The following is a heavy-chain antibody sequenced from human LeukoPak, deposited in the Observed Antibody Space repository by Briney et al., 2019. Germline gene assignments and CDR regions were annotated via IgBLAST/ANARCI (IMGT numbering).Heavy chain of an antibody. V-gene: IGHV4-39*07. Sequence: PSETLSLTCTVSGGSISSSSYYWGWIRQPPGKGLEWIGSIYYSGSTYYNPSLKSRVTISVDTSKNQLSLKLSSVTAADTAVYYCARGRSEVATIVDYWGQGTLVTVSS. CDR3: ARGRSEVATIVDY. CDR2: IYYSGST. D-gene: IGHD5-24*01. J-gene: IGHJ4*02. CDR1: GGSISSSSYY.